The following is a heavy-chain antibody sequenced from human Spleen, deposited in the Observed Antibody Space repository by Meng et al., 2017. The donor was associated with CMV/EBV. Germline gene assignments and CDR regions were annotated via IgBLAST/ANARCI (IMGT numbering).Heavy chain of an antibody. CDR2: IIPIFGTA. Sequence: SVKVSCKASGGPFSSYAISWVRQAPGQGLEWMGGIIPIFGTANYAQKFQGRVTITTDESTSVAYMELSSLTSEDTAVYYCARDKRTNGDYYYGMDVWGQGTTVTVSS. CDR1: GGPFSSYA. D-gene: IGHD3-10*01. J-gene: IGHJ6*02. V-gene: IGHV1-69*05. CDR3: ARDKRTNGDYYYGMDV.